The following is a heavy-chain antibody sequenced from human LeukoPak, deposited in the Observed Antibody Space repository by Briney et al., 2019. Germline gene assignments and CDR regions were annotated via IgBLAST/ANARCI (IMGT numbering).Heavy chain of an antibody. D-gene: IGHD3-22*01. CDR2: IWYDGSNK. CDR3: ARGYDSSGYYRGPYYFDY. CDR1: GFTFSSYG. V-gene: IGHV3-33*08. Sequence: GGSLRLSCAASGFTFSSYGMHWVRQAPGKGLEWVAVIWYDGSNKYYADSVKGRFTISRDNSKNTLYLQMNSLRAEDTAVYYCARGYDSSGYYRGPYYFDYWGQGTLVTVSS. J-gene: IGHJ4*02.